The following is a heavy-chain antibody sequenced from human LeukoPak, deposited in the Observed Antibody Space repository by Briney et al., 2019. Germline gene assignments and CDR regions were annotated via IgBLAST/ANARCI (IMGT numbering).Heavy chain of an antibody. CDR2: ISAYNGNT. D-gene: IGHD6-19*01. CDR1: GYTFTSYG. CDR3: AREGTSGWDNNWFDP. Sequence: GASVKVSCKASGYTFTSYGISWVRQAPGQGLEWMGWISAYNGNTNYAQKLQGRVTMTTDTSTSTAYMELRSLRSDDTAVYYCAREGTSGWDNNWFDPWGQGTLVTVSS. V-gene: IGHV1-18*01. J-gene: IGHJ5*02.